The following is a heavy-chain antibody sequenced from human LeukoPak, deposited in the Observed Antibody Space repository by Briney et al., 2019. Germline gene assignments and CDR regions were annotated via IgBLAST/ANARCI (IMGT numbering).Heavy chain of an antibody. CDR3: AKGLFGGYSSALDY. D-gene: IGHD5-12*01. CDR2: ISGSGGTT. V-gene: IGHV3-23*01. CDR1: GFTFADYA. Sequence: GGSLRLSCGASGFTFADYAMSWVRQAPGKGLEWVSVISGSGGTTYYADSVKGRFTISRDNFKNTLSLQTNSLRPDDTAIYYCAKGLFGGYSSALDYWGQGTLVTVSS. J-gene: IGHJ4*02.